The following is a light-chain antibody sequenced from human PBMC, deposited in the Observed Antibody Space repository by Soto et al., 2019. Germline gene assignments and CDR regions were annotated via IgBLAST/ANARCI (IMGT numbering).Light chain of an antibody. Sequence: DIQMTQSPSSVSASVGDRVTIPCLASPGIRSWLAWYQQKPGKAPKLLISSASSLQSGVPSRFSGGGSGTDFALTIRGRQPEEFATYYCQHSDTFPATFRGVTRVEIK. V-gene: IGKV1D-12*01. CDR3: QHSDTFPAT. CDR1: PGIRSW. J-gene: IGKJ4*01. CDR2: SAS.